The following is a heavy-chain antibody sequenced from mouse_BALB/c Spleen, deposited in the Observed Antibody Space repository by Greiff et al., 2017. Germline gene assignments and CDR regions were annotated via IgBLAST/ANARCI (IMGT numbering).Heavy chain of an antibody. CDR2: ISSGGSYT. D-gene: IGHD2-12*01. CDR3: TRWGTTGAWFAY. CDR1: GFTFSSYT. V-gene: IGHV5-6-4*01. J-gene: IGHJ3*01. Sequence: EVQGVESGGGLVKPGGSLKLSCAASGFTFSSYTMSWVRQTPEKRLEWVATISSGGSYTYYPDSVKGRFTISRDNAKNTLYLQMSSLKSEDTAMYYCTRWGTTGAWFAYWGQGTLVTVSA.